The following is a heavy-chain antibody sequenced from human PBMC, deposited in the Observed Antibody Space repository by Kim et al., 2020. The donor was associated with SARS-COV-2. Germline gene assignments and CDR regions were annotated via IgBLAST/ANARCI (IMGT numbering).Heavy chain of an antibody. CDR1: GFTFSSYA. CDR2: ISGSGGST. CDR3: AKDLTAVVVVVADMST. J-gene: IGHJ5*02. D-gene: IGHD2-15*01. V-gene: IGHV3-23*01. Sequence: GGSLRLSCAASGFTFSSYAMSWVRQAPGKGLEWVSAISGSGGSTYYADSVKGRFTISRDNSKNTLYLQMNSLRAEDTAVYYCAKDLTAVVVVVADMSTWGQGTLVTVSS.